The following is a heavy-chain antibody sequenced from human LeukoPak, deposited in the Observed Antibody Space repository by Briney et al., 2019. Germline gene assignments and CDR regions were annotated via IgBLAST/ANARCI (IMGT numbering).Heavy chain of an antibody. J-gene: IGHJ4*02. CDR3: ARIDPLGYFDL. V-gene: IGHV4-59*11. CDR2: VFYRGNS. CDR1: VAFPSIHY. Sequence: SGTLSLTCTVSVAFPSIHYWGWVRQPLGKGLECVCYVFYRGNSNYNHSFTSRTTKSVDPSQTQFSRKLTSVPAADTAVYYCARIDPLGYFDLWGQGTLVTVSS.